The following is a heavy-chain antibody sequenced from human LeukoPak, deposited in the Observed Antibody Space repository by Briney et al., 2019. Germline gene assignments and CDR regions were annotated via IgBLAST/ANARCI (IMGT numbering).Heavy chain of an antibody. Sequence: GESLKISCKGSGYRFTSYWIGWVRQMPGKGLEWMGIIYPGDSETRYSPSFQGQVTISADKSISIAYLQWSSLKATDTAMYYCARHREGYNVNYYGMDVWGQGTTVTVSS. J-gene: IGHJ6*02. CDR2: IYPGDSET. CDR3: ARHREGYNVNYYGMDV. V-gene: IGHV5-51*01. D-gene: IGHD5-24*01. CDR1: GYRFTSYW.